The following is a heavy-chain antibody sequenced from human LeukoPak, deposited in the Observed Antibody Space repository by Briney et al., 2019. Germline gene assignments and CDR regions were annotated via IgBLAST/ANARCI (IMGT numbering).Heavy chain of an antibody. Sequence: GGSLRLSCAATGFTFSNYAMMWVRQAPGKGLEWVSSITGGGDTYYVDSVKGRFTVSRDNSKNTLYLQINSLTADDTALYYCAKGKAAGAVDWFDPWGQGTLVTVSS. CDR1: GFTFSNYA. CDR2: ITGGGDT. CDR3: AKGKAAGAVDWFDP. V-gene: IGHV3-23*01. D-gene: IGHD6-13*01. J-gene: IGHJ5*02.